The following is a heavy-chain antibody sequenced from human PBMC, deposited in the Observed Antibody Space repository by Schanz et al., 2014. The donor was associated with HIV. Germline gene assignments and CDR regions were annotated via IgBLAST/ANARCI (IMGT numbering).Heavy chain of an antibody. CDR2: IYDTGVT. V-gene: IGHV4-31*03. Sequence: QVQLQESGPGLVEPSQTLSLSCTVSGGSISSGGYYWSWIRQHPGKGLQWIGYIYDTGVTYYNPSLRSRVTMSIDTSKSQFSLKLSLVTAADTAVYYCARGSGLDYWGQGTLVTVSS. CDR3: ARGSGLDY. CDR1: GGSISSGGYY. J-gene: IGHJ4*02. D-gene: IGHD1-1*01.